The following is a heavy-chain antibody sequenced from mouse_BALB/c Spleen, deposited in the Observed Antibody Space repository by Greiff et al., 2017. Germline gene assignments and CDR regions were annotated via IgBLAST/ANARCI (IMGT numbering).Heavy chain of an antibody. D-gene: IGHD2-4*01. CDR3: VRQRDYGTMDY. J-gene: IGHJ4*01. Sequence: EVKVVESGGGLVQPKGSLKLSCAASGFTFNTYAMNWVRQAPGKGLEWVARIRSKSNNYATYYADSVKDRFTISRDDSQSMLYLQMNNLKTEDTAMYYCVRQRDYGTMDYWGQGTSVTVSS. V-gene: IGHV10-1*02. CDR2: IRSKSNNYAT. CDR1: GFTFNTYA.